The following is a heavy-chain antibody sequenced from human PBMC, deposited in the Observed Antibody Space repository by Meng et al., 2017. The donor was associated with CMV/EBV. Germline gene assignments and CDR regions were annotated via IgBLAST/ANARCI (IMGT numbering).Heavy chain of an antibody. V-gene: IGHV3-74*01. J-gene: IGHJ4*02. D-gene: IGHD3-10*01. CDR1: GFTFSVFW. CDR3: ARGGLEPVDY. Sequence: LSFAASGFTFSVFWMHWVRQAPGKGLMWVARINPEETTTTYADAVQGRFIISRDNARNTLYLQMNSLRVDDTAIYYCARGGLEPVDYWGRGTLVTVSS. CDR2: INPEETTT.